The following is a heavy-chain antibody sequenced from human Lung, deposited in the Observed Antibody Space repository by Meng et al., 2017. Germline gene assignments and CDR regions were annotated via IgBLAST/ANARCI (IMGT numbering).Heavy chain of an antibody. J-gene: IGHJ4*02. CDR3: ARGPTTMAHDFDY. Sequence: QVQPQQWRGGLLEPSETLSLTCVVSGGSLSDYCWSWIRQPPGKGLEWIGEINHSGSTNYNPSLESRATISVDTSQNNLSLKLSSVTAADSAVYYCARGPTTMAHDFDYWGQGTLVTVSS. V-gene: IGHV4-34*01. CDR2: INHSGST. D-gene: IGHD4-11*01. CDR1: GGSLSDYC.